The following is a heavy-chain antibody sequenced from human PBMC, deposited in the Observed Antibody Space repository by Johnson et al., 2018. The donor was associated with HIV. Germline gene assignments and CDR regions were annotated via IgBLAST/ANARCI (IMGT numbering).Heavy chain of an antibody. V-gene: IGHV3-30*18. CDR3: AKGGYSYGNAFDI. J-gene: IGHJ3*02. Sequence: QVQLVESGGGVVQPGRSLRLSCAASGFTFSSYGMHWVRQAPGKWLEWVAVISYDGSNKYYADSVKGRFTISRDNSKNTLYLQMNSQRAEDTAVYYCAKGGYSYGNAFDIWGQGTMVTVSS. CDR1: GFTFSSYG. CDR2: ISYDGSNK. D-gene: IGHD5-18*01.